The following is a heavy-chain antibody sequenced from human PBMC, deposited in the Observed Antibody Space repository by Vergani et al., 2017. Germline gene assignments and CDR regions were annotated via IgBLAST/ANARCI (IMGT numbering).Heavy chain of an antibody. J-gene: IGHJ4*02. Sequence: EVQLVQSGAEVKKPGESLKISCKGSGYSFTSYWIGWVRQMPGKGLEWMGIIYPGDSDTRYSPSFQGQVTISADKSISTAYLQASSLKASDTAMYCCARGEDYDFWSGYYHFDYWGQGTLVTVSS. D-gene: IGHD3-3*01. CDR3: ARGEDYDFWSGYYHFDY. CDR2: IYPGDSDT. V-gene: IGHV5-51*01. CDR1: GYSFTSYW.